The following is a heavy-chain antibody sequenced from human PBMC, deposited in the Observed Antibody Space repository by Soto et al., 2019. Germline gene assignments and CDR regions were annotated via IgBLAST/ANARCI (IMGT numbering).Heavy chain of an antibody. J-gene: IGHJ5*01. Sequence: ASVKVSCKASGYTFTNNDVTWVRQATGQGLEWMGWMNPGSGDTGYAQKFQGRVTMTRDISIATAYMELSSLRSEDTAIYYCARMASFGSLNWFDPWGQGTLVTVSA. CDR2: MNPGSGDT. CDR3: ARMASFGSLNWFDP. V-gene: IGHV1-8*01. CDR1: GYTFTNND. D-gene: IGHD5-18*01.